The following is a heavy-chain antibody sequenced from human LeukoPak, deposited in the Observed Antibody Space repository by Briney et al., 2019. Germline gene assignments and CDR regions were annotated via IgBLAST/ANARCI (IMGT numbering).Heavy chain of an antibody. CDR2: IYYSGST. V-gene: IGHV4-39*01. CDR1: GGSISSSSYY. CDR3: ARRGNYDFWSGYLDY. Sequence: SETLSLTCTVSGGSISSSSYYWGWIRQPPGKGLEWIGSIYYSGSTYYNPSLKSRVTISVDTSKNQFSLKLSSVTAADTAVHYCARRGNYDFWSGYLDYWGQGTLVTVSS. D-gene: IGHD3-3*01. J-gene: IGHJ4*02.